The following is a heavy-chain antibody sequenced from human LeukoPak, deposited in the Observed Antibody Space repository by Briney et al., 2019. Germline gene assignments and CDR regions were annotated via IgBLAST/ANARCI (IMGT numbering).Heavy chain of an antibody. Sequence: SVKVSCKASGYTFTSYDINWVRQATGQGLEWMGGIIPIFGTANYAQKFQGRVTITADESTSTAYMELSSLRSEDTAVYYCARLRQQLTSWGQGTLVTISS. D-gene: IGHD6-13*01. CDR3: ARLRQQLTS. J-gene: IGHJ4*02. CDR2: IIPIFGTA. CDR1: GYTFTSYD. V-gene: IGHV1-69*13.